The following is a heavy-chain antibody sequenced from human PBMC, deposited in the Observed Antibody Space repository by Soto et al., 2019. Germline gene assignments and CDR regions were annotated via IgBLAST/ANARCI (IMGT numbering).Heavy chain of an antibody. V-gene: IGHV3-23*01. CDR3: AKGWGDY. CDR2: ISSSGGST. Sequence: EVQLLEAGGGLVQPGGSLRLSCAASGFTFSSYTMSWVRQGQGKGLEWVSGISSSGGSTVYADSVKGRFTISRDNFKNTLYLQMNSLRGEDTAVYYCAKGWGDYWGQGTPVTVSS. D-gene: IGHD7-27*01. J-gene: IGHJ4*02. CDR1: GFTFSSYT.